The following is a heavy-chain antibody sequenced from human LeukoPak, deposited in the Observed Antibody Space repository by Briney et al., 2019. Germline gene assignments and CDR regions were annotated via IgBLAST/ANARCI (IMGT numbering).Heavy chain of an antibody. Sequence: GGSLRLSCAASGFTFSSYGMHWVRQAPGKGLEWVAVISYDGSNKYYADSVKGRFTISRDNSKNTLYLQMNSLRAEDTAVYYCAKDGCSSTSCYGIEEYYYYYYMDVWGKGTTVTVSS. J-gene: IGHJ6*03. V-gene: IGHV3-30*18. CDR1: GFTFSSYG. CDR2: ISYDGSNK. D-gene: IGHD2-2*01. CDR3: AKDGCSSTSCYGIEEYYYYYYMDV.